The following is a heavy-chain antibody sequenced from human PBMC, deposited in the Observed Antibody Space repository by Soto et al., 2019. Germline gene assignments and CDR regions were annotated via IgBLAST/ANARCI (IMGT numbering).Heavy chain of an antibody. Sequence: PGGSLRLSCAASGFTFSDYYMSWIRQAPGKGLEWVSYISSSSSYTNYADSVKGRFTISRDNAKNSLYLQMNSLRAEDTAVYYCARVFSGWALAGGSYFDYWGQGTLVTVSS. D-gene: IGHD3-22*01. J-gene: IGHJ4*02. V-gene: IGHV3-11*06. CDR1: GFTFSDYY. CDR3: ARVFSGWALAGGSYFDY. CDR2: ISSSSSYT.